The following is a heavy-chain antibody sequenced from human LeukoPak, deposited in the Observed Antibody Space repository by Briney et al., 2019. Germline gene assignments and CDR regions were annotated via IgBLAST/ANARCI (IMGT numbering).Heavy chain of an antibody. CDR3: ARAGLWELPRYAFDI. Sequence: GASVKVSCKASGYTFTTYGISWVRQAPGRGLEWMGWISAYNGHTNYAQNLQGRVTMTTDTSTSTAYMELRSLRSDDTAVYYCARAGLWELPRYAFDIWGQGTMVTVSS. J-gene: IGHJ3*02. CDR2: ISAYNGHT. D-gene: IGHD1-26*01. V-gene: IGHV1-18*01. CDR1: GYTFTTYG.